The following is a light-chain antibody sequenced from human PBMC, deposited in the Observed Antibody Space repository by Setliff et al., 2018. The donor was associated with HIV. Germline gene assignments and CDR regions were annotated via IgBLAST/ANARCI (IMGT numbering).Light chain of an antibody. CDR2: SNN. Sequence: QSVLTQPPSASGTPGQRVTISCSGSSSNIGSNTVNWYQQLPGTAPKLLIYSNNQRPSGVPDRFSGSKSGTSASLAISGLQSEDEADYYCAAWDDSLNGYVFETGTKVT. J-gene: IGLJ1*01. CDR3: AAWDDSLNGYV. CDR1: SSNIGSNT. V-gene: IGLV1-44*01.